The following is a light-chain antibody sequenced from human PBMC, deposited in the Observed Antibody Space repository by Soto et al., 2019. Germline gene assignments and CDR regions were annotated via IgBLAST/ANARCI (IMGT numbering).Light chain of an antibody. Sequence: QSVLTQPASVSASPGQSITIPCTGTTSDVGSYNLLSWFQQHPGKVPKLLIYEATKRPSGLSDRFSGSKSGTTASLTISGLQAEDEAHYYCYSYAGENLYVFGAGTKVTVL. CDR1: TSDVGSYNL. V-gene: IGLV2-23*01. CDR2: EAT. CDR3: YSYAGENLYV. J-gene: IGLJ1*01.